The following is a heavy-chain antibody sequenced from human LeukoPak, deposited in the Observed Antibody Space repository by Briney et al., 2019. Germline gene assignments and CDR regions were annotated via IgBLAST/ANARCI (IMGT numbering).Heavy chain of an antibody. Sequence: SQTLSLTCAISGDSVSSNSAAWNWIRQSPSRGLECLGRTYYRSKWFNDYAVSVKSRITIKPDTSKNHFSLQLNSVTPEDTAVYSCAREQGNGFDYWGQGTLVTVSS. D-gene: IGHD2-8*01. V-gene: IGHV6-1*01. CDR2: TYYRSKWFN. CDR1: GDSVSSNSAA. J-gene: IGHJ4*02. CDR3: AREQGNGFDY.